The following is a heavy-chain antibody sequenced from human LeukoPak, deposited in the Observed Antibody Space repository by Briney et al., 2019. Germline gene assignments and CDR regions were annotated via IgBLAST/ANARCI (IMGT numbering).Heavy chain of an antibody. J-gene: IGHJ6*03. Sequence: SKTLSLTCTVSGGSLGRSNTYWGWIRQTPGKGLEWLGTILHSGYTYNNPSLKSRVTMSVDSSKNQFSLSLSSVTAADTAVYFCARHRGGGGYHYMDVWGKGTTVIVSS. V-gene: IGHV4-39*01. CDR1: GGSLGRSNTY. CDR2: ILHSGYT. CDR3: ARHRGGGGYHYMDV. D-gene: IGHD2-21*01.